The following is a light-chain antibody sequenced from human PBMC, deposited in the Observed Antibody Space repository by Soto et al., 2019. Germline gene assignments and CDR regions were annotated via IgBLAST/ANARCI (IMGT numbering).Light chain of an antibody. CDR1: QRVSSGY. CDR2: GAS. V-gene: IGKV3-20*01. J-gene: IGKJ5*01. CDR3: QQYGSSPPSST. Sequence: EIVLTQSPGTLSLSPGERATLSCRASQRVSSGYLAWYQQKPGRAPRLLIYGASNRATDIPDRFSGRGSGTDFTLTISRLEPEDFAVYYCQQYGSSPPSSTFGQGTRLEIK.